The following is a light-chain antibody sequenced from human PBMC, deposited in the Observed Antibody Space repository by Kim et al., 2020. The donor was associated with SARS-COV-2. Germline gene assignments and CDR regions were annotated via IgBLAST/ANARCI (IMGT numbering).Light chain of an antibody. CDR3: QQYYSYPPYS. CDR1: QGISSY. Sequence: AIRMTQSPSSFSASTGDRVTITCRASQGISSYLAWYQQKPGKAPKLLIYAASTLQSGVPSSFSGSGSGTDFTLTISCLQSEDFATYYCQQYYSYPPYSFGQGTKLEI. CDR2: AAS. V-gene: IGKV1-8*01. J-gene: IGKJ2*03.